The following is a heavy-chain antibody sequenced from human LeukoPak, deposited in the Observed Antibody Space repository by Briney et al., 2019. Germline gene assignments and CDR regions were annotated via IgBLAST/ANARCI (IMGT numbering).Heavy chain of an antibody. CDR1: GGSISSYY. CDR3: ARKGYSISWYSP. J-gene: IGHJ5*02. D-gene: IGHD6-13*01. Sequence: SETLSLTCTVSGGSISSYYWSWIRQPPGKGLEWIRYIYYSGSTNYNPSLKSRVTISVDTSKNQFSLKLTSVTAADTAVYYCARKGYSISWYSPWGQGTLVTVSS. CDR2: IYYSGST. V-gene: IGHV4-59*12.